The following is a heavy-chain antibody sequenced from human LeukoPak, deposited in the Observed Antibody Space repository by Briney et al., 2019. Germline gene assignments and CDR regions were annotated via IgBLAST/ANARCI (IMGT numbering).Heavy chain of an antibody. V-gene: IGHV4-39*07. CDR3: ASGDERWSFDY. J-gene: IGHJ4*02. D-gene: IGHD4-23*01. CDR2: IYYSGTT. Sequence: PSETLSLTCTVSGGSISSSSYYWGWIRQPPGKGLEWIGNIYYSGTTYYNPSLKSRVTISVDTSKNQFSLKLSSVTAADTAVYYCASGDERWSFDYWGQGTLVTVSS. CDR1: GGSISSSSYY.